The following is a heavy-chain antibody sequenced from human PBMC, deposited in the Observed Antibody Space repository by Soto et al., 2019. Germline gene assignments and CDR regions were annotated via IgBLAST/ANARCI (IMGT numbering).Heavy chain of an antibody. J-gene: IGHJ5*02. V-gene: IGHV4-34*01. Sequence: QVQLQQWGAGLLKPSETLSLTCAVYGGSFSGYYWSWIRQPPGKGLEWIGEINHSGSTNYNPSLKSRVPISVDTSKNRFPLKLISVTAAATAVYYCARRSAAGPWGQGTLVTVSS. CDR2: INHSGST. CDR3: ARRSAAGP. D-gene: IGHD6-25*01. CDR1: GGSFSGYY.